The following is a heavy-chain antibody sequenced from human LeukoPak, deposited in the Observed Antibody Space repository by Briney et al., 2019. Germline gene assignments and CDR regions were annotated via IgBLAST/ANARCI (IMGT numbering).Heavy chain of an antibody. D-gene: IGHD1-7*01. V-gene: IGHV3-30*18. CDR3: AKDLNYAFDY. CDR2: ISYDGSNK. CDR1: GFTFSSYG. Sequence: PGRSLRLSCAASGFTFSSYGMHWVSQAPGKGLEWVAVISYDGSNKYYADSVKGRFTISRDNSKNTLYLQMNSLRAEDTAIYFCAKDLNYAFDYWGQGAVVTVSS. J-gene: IGHJ4*02.